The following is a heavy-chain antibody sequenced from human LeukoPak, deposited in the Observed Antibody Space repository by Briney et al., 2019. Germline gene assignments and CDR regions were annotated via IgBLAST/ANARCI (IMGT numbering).Heavy chain of an antibody. CDR2: ISGSGGNT. V-gene: IGHV3-23*01. J-gene: IGHJ3*01. D-gene: IGHD3-3*01. CDR3: ARDRSGYANDAFDF. Sequence: GGSLRLSCAASGFTFSSYAMSWVRQAPGKGLEWVSGISGSGGNTFYADSVKGRFTISRDNAKNTLYLQMNSLRAEDTAVYYCARDRSGYANDAFDFWGQGTMVTVSS. CDR1: GFTFSSYA.